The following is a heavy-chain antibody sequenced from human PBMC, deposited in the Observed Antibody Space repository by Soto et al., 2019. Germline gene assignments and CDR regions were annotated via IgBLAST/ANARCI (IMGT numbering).Heavy chain of an antibody. Sequence: SETLSLTCTVSGGSISSYYWSWIRQPPGKGLEWIGYIYYSGSTNYNPSLKSRVTISVDTSKNQFSLKLSSVTAADTAVYYCVQDGDSTAGWFDPWGQGTLVTVSS. D-gene: IGHD4-17*01. CDR3: VQDGDSTAGWFDP. CDR2: IYYSGST. J-gene: IGHJ5*02. V-gene: IGHV4-59*01. CDR1: GGSISSYY.